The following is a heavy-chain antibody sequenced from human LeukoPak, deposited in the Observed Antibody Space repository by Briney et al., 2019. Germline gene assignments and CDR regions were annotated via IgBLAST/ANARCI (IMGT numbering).Heavy chain of an antibody. D-gene: IGHD3-3*01. CDR3: ASLDFWSGYFDY. CDR2: IYYTGST. J-gene: IGHJ4*02. V-gene: IGHV4-59*01. Sequence: IGYIYYTGSTNYNPSLKSRVTISVDTSKNQFSLKLSSVTAADTAVYYCASLDFWSGYFDYWGQGTLVTVSS.